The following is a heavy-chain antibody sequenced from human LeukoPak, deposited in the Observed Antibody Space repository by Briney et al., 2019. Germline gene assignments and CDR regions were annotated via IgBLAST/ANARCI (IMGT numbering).Heavy chain of an antibody. CDR3: AKVDSSGSTANY. CDR2: IYSGGST. CDR1: GFTVSSNY. Sequence: GGSLRLSCAVSGFTVSSNYMSWVRQAPGKGLEWVSLIYSGGSTYYADSVKGRFTISRDNSKNTLYLQMNSLRAEDTAVYYCAKVDSSGSTANYWGQGTLVTVSS. V-gene: IGHV3-66*01. D-gene: IGHD3-22*01. J-gene: IGHJ4*02.